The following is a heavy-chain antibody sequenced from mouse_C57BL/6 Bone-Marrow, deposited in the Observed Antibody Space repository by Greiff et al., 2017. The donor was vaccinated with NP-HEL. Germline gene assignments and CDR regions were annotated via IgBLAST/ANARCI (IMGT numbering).Heavy chain of an antibody. CDR3: ARRGDSSGYDWYFDV. Sequence: VQLVESGAELVKPGASVKMSCKASGYTFTTYPIEWMKQNHGKSLEWIGNFHPYNDDTKYNEKFKGKATLTVEKSSSTVYLKLSRLTSDDSAVYYCARRGDSSGYDWYFDVWGTGTTVTVSS. CDR1: GYTFTTYP. D-gene: IGHD3-2*02. CDR2: FHPYNDDT. J-gene: IGHJ1*03. V-gene: IGHV1-47*01.